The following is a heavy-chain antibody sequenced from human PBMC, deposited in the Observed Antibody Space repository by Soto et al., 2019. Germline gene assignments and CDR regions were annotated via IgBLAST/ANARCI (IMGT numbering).Heavy chain of an antibody. CDR2: IKSKTDDGTT. J-gene: IGHJ6*02. D-gene: IGHD3-3*01. CDR3: ARDRSITIFGVVVSSGMDV. Sequence: GGSLRLSCAASGFTFSNAWMSWVRQAPGKGLEWVGRIKSKTDDGTTDYAAPVKGRFTISRDDSKNTLYLQMNGLRAEDTAVYYCARDRSITIFGVVVSSGMDVWGQGTTVTVSS. CDR1: GFTFSNAW. V-gene: IGHV3-15*01.